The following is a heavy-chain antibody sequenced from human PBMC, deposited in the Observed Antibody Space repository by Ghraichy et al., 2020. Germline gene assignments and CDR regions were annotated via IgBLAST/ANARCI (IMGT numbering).Heavy chain of an antibody. CDR1: GFTFGDYA. CDR2: IRSKAYGGTA. J-gene: IGHJ4*02. CDR3: TRNGAGLNYFDY. V-gene: IGHV3-49*04. Sequence: GGSLRLSCTASGFTFGDYATNWVRQAPGKGLEWVGFIRSKAYGGTAEYAASVKGRFTISRDDSKSIAYLQMNSLKTEDTAVYYCTRNGAGLNYFDYWGQGTLVSFSS. D-gene: IGHD6-19*01.